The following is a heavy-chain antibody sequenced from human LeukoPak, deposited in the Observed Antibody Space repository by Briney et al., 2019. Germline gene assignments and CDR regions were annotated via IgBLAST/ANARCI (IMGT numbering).Heavy chain of an antibody. J-gene: IGHJ4*02. D-gene: IGHD3-3*01. CDR1: GFTFSDYY. V-gene: IGHV3-11*01. CDR2: ISSSGSTI. Sequence: GGSLRLSCAASGFTFSDYYMSWIRQAPGKGLEWVSYISSSGSTIYYADSVKGRFTISRDNAKNSLYLQVNSLRAEDTAVYYCVFLNRIRSRGYLGAYWGQGTLVTVSS. CDR3: VFLNRIRSRGYLGAY.